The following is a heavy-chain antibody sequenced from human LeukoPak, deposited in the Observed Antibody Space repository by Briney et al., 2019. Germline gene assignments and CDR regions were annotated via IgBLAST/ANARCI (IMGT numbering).Heavy chain of an antibody. J-gene: IGHJ5*02. CDR1: GYTFTSYA. V-gene: IGHV1-3*01. Sequence: ASVKVSCKASGYTFTSYAMHWVRQAPGQRLDWMGWINAGNGNTKYSQKFQGRVTITRDTSASTAYMELSSLRSEDTAVYYCARSANIVVVPAAVNWFDPWGQGTLVTVSS. D-gene: IGHD2-2*01. CDR2: INAGNGNT. CDR3: ARSANIVVVPAAVNWFDP.